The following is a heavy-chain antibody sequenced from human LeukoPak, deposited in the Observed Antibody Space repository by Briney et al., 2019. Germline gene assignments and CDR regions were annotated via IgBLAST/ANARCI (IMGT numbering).Heavy chain of an antibody. CDR2: IYHSGST. CDR3: AREIRYCSGGSCYRRFDI. D-gene: IGHD2-15*01. J-gene: IGHJ3*02. V-gene: IGHV4-30-4*02. Sequence: SETLSLTCTVSGGSISSGDYYWSWIRQPPGKGLEWIGYIYHSGSTYYNPSLKSRVTISVDRSKNQFSLKLSSVTAADTAVYYCAREIRYCSGGSCYRRFDIWGQGTMVTVSS. CDR1: GGSISSGDYY.